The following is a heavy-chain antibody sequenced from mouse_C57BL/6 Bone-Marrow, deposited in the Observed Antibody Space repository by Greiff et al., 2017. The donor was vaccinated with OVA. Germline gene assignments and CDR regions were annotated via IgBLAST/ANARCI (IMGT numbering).Heavy chain of an antibody. CDR1: GFNIKDDY. V-gene: IGHV14-4*01. CDR3: TTTYYSDY. D-gene: IGHD2-12*01. Sequence: EVQLQQSGAELVRPGASVKLSCTASGFNIKDDYMHWVKQRPEQGLEWIGWIDPENGDTEYASKFQGKATITADTSSNTAYLQLSSLTSEDTAVYYCTTTYYSDYWGQGTTLTVSS. CDR2: IDPENGDT. J-gene: IGHJ2*01.